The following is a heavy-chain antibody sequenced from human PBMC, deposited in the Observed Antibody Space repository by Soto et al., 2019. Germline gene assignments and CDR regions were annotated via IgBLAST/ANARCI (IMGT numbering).Heavy chain of an antibody. V-gene: IGHV4-59*01. CDR3: ARDSGYCSSTSCYGLQGWFDP. Sequence: SETLSLTCAFYGLSFNDYYWTLIRQPPGKGLEWLGNIYYSGSTNYNPSLKSRVTMSVDTSKNQLSLRLSSVTDADTAVYYCARDSGYCSSTSCYGLQGWFDPWGLGTPVTVSS. D-gene: IGHD2-2*03. CDR1: GLSFNDYY. CDR2: IYYSGST. J-gene: IGHJ5*02.